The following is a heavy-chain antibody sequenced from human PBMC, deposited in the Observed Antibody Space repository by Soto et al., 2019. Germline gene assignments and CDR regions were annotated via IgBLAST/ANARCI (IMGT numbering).Heavy chain of an antibody. CDR3: TKGYSSSWVLDY. CDR1: GFTFSSYG. V-gene: IGHV3-30*18. CDR2: ISYDGSNK. J-gene: IGHJ4*02. D-gene: IGHD6-13*01. Sequence: QVQLVESGGGVVQPGRSLRLSCAASGFTFSSYGMHWVRQAPGKGLEWVAVISYDGSNKYYADSVKGRFTISRDNSKNTLYLQMNSLRAEDTAVYYCTKGYSSSWVLDYCGQGTLVTVSS.